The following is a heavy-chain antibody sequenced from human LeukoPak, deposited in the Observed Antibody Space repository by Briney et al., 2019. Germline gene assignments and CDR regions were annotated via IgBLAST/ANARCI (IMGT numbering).Heavy chain of an antibody. CDR3: AKDMEVSGYFGYYYYYYMDV. J-gene: IGHJ6*03. Sequence: GSLRLPCAASGFTFSSYAMHWVRQAPGKGLEWVAVISYDGSNKYYADSVKGRFTISRDNSKNTLYLQMNSLRAEDTAVYYCAKDMEVSGYFGYYYYYYMDVWGKGTTVTVSS. D-gene: IGHD3-9*01. CDR2: ISYDGSNK. V-gene: IGHV3-30*04. CDR1: GFTFSSYA.